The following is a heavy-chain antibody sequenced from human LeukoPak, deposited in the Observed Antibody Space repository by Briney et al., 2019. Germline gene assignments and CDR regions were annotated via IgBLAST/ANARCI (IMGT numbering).Heavy chain of an antibody. CDR1: GGSISSSTYY. Sequence: SETLSLTCTVSGGSISSSTYYWGWIRQPPGKGLEWIGSIYFSGSTHYNPSLKSRVTISVDTSKNQFSLKLSSVPAADTAVYYCARSNYVFDYWGQGTLVTVSS. V-gene: IGHV4-39*01. CDR2: IYFSGST. CDR3: ARSNYVFDY. D-gene: IGHD1-7*01. J-gene: IGHJ4*02.